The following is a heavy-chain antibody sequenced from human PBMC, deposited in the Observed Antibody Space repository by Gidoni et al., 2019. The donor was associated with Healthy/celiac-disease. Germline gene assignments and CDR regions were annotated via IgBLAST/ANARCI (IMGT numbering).Heavy chain of an antibody. Sequence: QVQLQESGPGLVKPSGTLSLTCAVSGGSISSSNWWSWVRQPPGKGLEWIGEIYHSGSTNYNPSLKSRVTISVDKSKNQFSLKLSSVTAADTAVYYCAREGLLWFGELFRHLPTSWGQGTLVTVSS. CDR1: GGSISSSNW. D-gene: IGHD3-10*01. J-gene: IGHJ5*02. CDR2: IYHSGST. CDR3: AREGLLWFGELFRHLPTS. V-gene: IGHV4-4*02.